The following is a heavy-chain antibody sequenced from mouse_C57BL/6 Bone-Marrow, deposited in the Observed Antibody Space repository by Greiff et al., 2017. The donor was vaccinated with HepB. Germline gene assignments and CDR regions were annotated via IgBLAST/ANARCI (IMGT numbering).Heavy chain of an antibody. V-gene: IGHV5-9-1*02. Sequence: EVMLVESGEGLVKPGGSLKLSCAASGFTFSSYAMSWVRQTPEKRLEWVAYISSGGDYIYYADTVKGRFTISRDNARNTLYLQMSSLKSEDTAMYYCTRDPAKFGNYGSSYAMDYWGQGTSVTVSS. D-gene: IGHD1-1*01. J-gene: IGHJ4*01. CDR2: ISSGGDYI. CDR3: TRDPAKFGNYGSSYAMDY. CDR1: GFTFSSYA.